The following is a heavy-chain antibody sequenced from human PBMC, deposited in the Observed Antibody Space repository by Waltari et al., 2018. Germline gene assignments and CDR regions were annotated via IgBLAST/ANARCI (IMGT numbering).Heavy chain of an antibody. D-gene: IGHD6-13*01. J-gene: IGHJ6*02. Sequence: QVQLQESGPGLVKPSETLSLTCTVSGGSISSYYWSWIRQPPGKGLEWIGYIYYSGSTNYNPSLKSRVTISVDTSKNQFSLKLSSVTAADTAVYYCARGPYYSSSWLDYHYGMDVWGQGTQVTVSS. V-gene: IGHV4-59*01. CDR3: ARGPYYSSSWLDYHYGMDV. CDR1: GGSISSYY. CDR2: IYYSGST.